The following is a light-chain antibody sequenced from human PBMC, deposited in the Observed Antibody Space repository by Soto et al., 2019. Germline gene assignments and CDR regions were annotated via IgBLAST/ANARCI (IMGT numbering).Light chain of an antibody. CDR1: QSVSSSY. V-gene: IGKV3-20*01. J-gene: IGKJ5*01. CDR2: GAS. CDR3: QQYGRPPWIP. Sequence: EIVLTQSPGTLSLSPGERATLSCRASQSVSSSYLAWYQQKPGQAPRLLIYGASSRATGIPDRFTGSGSGTHFPLTVSRLQPEGFAVYSCQQYGRPPWIPFGQGTRLPIE.